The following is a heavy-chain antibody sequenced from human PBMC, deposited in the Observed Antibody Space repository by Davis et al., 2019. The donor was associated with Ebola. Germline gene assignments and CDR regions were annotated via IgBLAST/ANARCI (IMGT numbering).Heavy chain of an antibody. V-gene: IGHV3-9*01. Sequence: GGSLRLSCAASGFTVSSNYMSWVRQAPGKGLEWVSGISWNSGSIGYADSVKGRFTISRDNAKNSLYLQMNSLRAEDTALYYCAKGRYTVTTGIDYWGQGTLVTVSS. CDR3: AKGRYTVTTGIDY. CDR1: GFTVSSNY. CDR2: ISWNSGSI. J-gene: IGHJ4*02. D-gene: IGHD4-17*01.